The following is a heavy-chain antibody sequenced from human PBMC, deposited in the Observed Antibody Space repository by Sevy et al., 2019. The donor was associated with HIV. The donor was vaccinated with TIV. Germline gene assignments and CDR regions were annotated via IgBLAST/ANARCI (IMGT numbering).Heavy chain of an antibody. CDR1: GFTFSNAW. Sequence: GGSLRLSCAASGFTFSNAWMSWVRQSPGKGLEWVARIRSKAGGGTTDYAAIVIGKFTISRDDSRDILYLKLNSLETEDTAIYYCTTDHRRDGIVVVPFEYWGQGTLVTVSS. J-gene: IGHJ4*02. CDR2: IRSKAGGGTT. D-gene: IGHD2-15*01. CDR3: TTDHRRDGIVVVPFEY. V-gene: IGHV3-15*01.